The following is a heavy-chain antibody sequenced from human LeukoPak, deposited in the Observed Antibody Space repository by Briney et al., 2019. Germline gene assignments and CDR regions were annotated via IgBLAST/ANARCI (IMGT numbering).Heavy chain of an antibody. J-gene: IGHJ4*02. V-gene: IGHV3-23*01. CDR1: GFTFSTYA. CDR2: ISGSATGT. D-gene: IGHD3-22*01. CDR3: ARTTYYYDSSGDDSDY. Sequence: GGSLRLSCAASGFTFSTYAMNWVRQAPGKGLEWVSAISGSATGTYYADSVKGRFTISRDNSKNTLYLQMNSLRAEDTAVYYCARTTYYYDSSGDDSDYWGQGTLVTVSS.